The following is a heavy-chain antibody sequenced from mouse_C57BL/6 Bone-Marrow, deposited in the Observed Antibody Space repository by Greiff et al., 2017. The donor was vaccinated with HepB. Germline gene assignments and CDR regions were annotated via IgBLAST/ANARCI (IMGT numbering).Heavy chain of an antibody. CDR3: ARWGIYDCYCRGYFAV. J-gene: IGHJ1*03. CDR2: ILPGSGST. CDR1: GYTFTGYW. Sequence: QVQLQQSGAELMKPGASVKLSCKATGYTFTGYWIEWVKQRPGHGLEWIGEILPGSGSTNYNEKFKGKATFTADTSSNTADMQLTSLTTEDSAIYYCARWGIYDCYCRGYFAVWGTGTTVTVSS. D-gene: IGHD2-3*01. V-gene: IGHV1-9*01.